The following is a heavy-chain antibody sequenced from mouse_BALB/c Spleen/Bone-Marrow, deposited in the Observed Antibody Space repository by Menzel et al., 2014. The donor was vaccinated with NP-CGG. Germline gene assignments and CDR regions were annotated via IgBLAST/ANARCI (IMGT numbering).Heavy chain of an antibody. V-gene: IGHV1-31*01. Sequence: VQLKESGPELVKPGASVKISCKASGYSFTGYYTHWVKRSHGNSLDWIGYIYPYNGVSSYNQKFKGKATLTVDKSSSTAYMELRSLTSDDSAVYYCESRGEYFDVWGAGTTVTVSS. J-gene: IGHJ1*01. CDR2: IYPYNGVS. CDR1: GYSFTGYY. CDR3: ESRGEYFDV.